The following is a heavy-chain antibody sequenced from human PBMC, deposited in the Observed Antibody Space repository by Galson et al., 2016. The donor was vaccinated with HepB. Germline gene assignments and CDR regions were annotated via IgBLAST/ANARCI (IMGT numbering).Heavy chain of an antibody. Sequence: SLRLSCAASGFTFRTHAVHWVRQAPGMGLEWVGDSKYYPDSVKGRFTISRDNSKNTLYLQMNSLKPEDTAVYYCARCVDTSMAPFDYWGQGTLLTVSS. D-gene: IGHD5-18*01. V-gene: IGHV3-30*04. CDR2: SK. CDR3: ARCVDTSMAPFDY. J-gene: IGHJ4*02. CDR1: GFTFRTHA.